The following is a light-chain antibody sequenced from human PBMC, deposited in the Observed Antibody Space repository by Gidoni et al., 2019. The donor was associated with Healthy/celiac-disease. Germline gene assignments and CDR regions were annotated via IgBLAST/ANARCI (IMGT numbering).Light chain of an antibody. V-gene: IGKV4-1*01. CDR3: QQYYSTPWT. CDR1: QSVLYSSNNKNY. Sequence: DIVMTQSPDSLAVSLGERATINCQSSQSVLYSSNNKNYLAWYQQKPGQPPKLLIYWASTRESGVPDRFSGSGSGTAFTLPISSLQAEDVAVYYCQQYYSTPWTFGQGTKVEIK. J-gene: IGKJ1*01. CDR2: WAS.